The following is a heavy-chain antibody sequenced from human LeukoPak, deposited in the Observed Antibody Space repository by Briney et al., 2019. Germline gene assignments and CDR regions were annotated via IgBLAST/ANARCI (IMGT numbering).Heavy chain of an antibody. D-gene: IGHD3-16*01. CDR1: GFTFSSYG. J-gene: IGHJ4*02. CDR3: ARDENDDYLGGLDY. V-gene: IGHV3-30*19. CDR2: ISYDANIGSNK. Sequence: TGGSLRLSCAASGFTFSSYGMHWVRQAPGKGLEWVALISYDANIGSNKYYADSVKGRFTISRDNSKNTLYLQMNSLRAEDTAVYYCARDENDDYLGGLDYWGQGALVTVSS.